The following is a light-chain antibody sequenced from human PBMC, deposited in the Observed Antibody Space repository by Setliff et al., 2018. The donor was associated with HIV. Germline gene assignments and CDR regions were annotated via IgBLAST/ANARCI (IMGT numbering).Light chain of an antibody. Sequence: QSALTQPASVSGSPGQSITISCTGTSADVGSYNFVSWYQQHPDKAPKLLIYDVSNRPSGVSNRFSGSKSGNTASLTISGLQAEDEADYYCSSYTRSSTEVFGAGTKGTVL. J-gene: IGLJ1*01. CDR1: SADVGSYNF. CDR3: SSYTRSSTEV. V-gene: IGLV2-14*03. CDR2: DVS.